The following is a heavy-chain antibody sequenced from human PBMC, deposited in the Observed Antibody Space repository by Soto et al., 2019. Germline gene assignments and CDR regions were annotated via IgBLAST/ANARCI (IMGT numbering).Heavy chain of an antibody. J-gene: IGHJ3*02. V-gene: IGHV4-34*01. CDR2: INHSGST. CDR3: ARGRRGRYDSYALDI. Sequence: GKGLEWIGEINHSGSTNYNPSLKSRVTISVDTSKNQFSLKLSSVAAADTAVYYCARGRRGRYDSYALDIRRQGSTVPGS. D-gene: IGHD5-12*01.